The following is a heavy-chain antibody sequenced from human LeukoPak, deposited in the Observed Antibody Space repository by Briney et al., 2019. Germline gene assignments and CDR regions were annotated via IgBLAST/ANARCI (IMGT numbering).Heavy chain of an antibody. V-gene: IGHV4-31*03. CDR2: VYYSGST. CDR1: GGSISSGGYS. Sequence: SQTLSLTCTVSGGSISSGGYSWSWIRQHPGKGLEWIGYVYYSGSTYYNPSLKSRVTISVDTSKNQFSLKLSSVTAADTAVYYCARDPYYDSSSFGGMDVWGQGTTVTVSS. J-gene: IGHJ6*02. CDR3: ARDPYYDSSSFGGMDV. D-gene: IGHD3-22*01.